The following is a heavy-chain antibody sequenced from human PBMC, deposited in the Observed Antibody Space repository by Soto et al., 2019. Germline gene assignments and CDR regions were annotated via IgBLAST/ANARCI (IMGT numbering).Heavy chain of an antibody. D-gene: IGHD3-22*01. V-gene: IGHV2-5*02. CDR1: GFSLSTSGVG. J-gene: IGHJ1*01. Sequence: QITLKESGPTLVKPTQTLTLTCTFSGFSLSTSGVGVGWIRQPPGKALEWLALIYCDDDKRYNPSLKSRLTITKDTSKNQVVLTMTNMDPVDTATYYCALLTYYYDSSGYYSSAEYFQHWGQGTLVTVSS. CDR3: ALLTYYYDSSGYYSSAEYFQH. CDR2: IYCDDDK.